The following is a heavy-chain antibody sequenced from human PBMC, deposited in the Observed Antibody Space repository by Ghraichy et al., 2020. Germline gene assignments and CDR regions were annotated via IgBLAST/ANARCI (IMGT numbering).Heavy chain of an antibody. CDR3: ARGLNLGYCSTSSCPFWSLDL. CDR2: IHHSGIT. J-gene: IGHJ2*01. Sequence: SETLSLTCYVSGGSITGSYYWSWIRQSPGKGLEWIGYIHHSGITHYSPSFKSRLSSSIDTSKSHFSLKLTSVTSADAAVYYCARGLNLGYCSTSSCPFWSLDLWGRGTLVTVSS. D-gene: IGHD2-2*01. CDR1: GGSITGSYY. V-gene: IGHV4-59*01.